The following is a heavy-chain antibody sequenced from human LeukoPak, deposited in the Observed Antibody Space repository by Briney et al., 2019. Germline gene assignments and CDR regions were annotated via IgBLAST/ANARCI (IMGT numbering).Heavy chain of an antibody. V-gene: IGHV3-21*06. CDR2: ISSSSSSI. D-gene: IGHD4-17*01. J-gene: IGHJ2*01. Sequence: GGSLRLSCAASGFTFSSYSMNWVRQAPGKGLDWVSSISSSSSSIYYADSMKGRFTISRDNVKNLLFLQMNSLRAEDTAIYYCARDRKGRTYGDPYWFFDLWGRGTLVNVSS. CDR1: GFTFSSYS. CDR3: ARDRKGRTYGDPYWFFDL.